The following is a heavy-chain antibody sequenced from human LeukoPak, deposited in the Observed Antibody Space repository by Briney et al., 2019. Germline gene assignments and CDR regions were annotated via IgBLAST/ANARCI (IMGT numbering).Heavy chain of an antibody. V-gene: IGHV4-59*01. CDR2: IYYSGST. CDR1: GGSISSYY. Sequence: SETLSLTCTVSGGSISSYYWSWIRQPPGKGLEWIGYIYYSGSTNYNPSLKSRVPISVDTSKNQFSLKLSSVTAANTAVYYCARDHGDGYNSFDYWGQGTLVTVSS. J-gene: IGHJ4*02. D-gene: IGHD5-24*01. CDR3: ARDHGDGYNSFDY.